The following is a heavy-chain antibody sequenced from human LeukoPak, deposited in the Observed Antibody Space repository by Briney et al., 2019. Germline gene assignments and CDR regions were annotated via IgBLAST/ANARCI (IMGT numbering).Heavy chain of an antibody. CDR1: GFTFSDAR. V-gene: IGHV3-15*01. CDR3: TTRLT. CDR2: IKTKTEGETT. Sequence: KPGRSLRLSCAASGFTFSDARMTWVRQPPAKGLEYIGHIKTKTEGETTDYAAPVKGRFTVSRDDSNNTVYMQMKSLKTEDTAVYYCTTRLTWGHGTLVTVSS. J-gene: IGHJ5*01.